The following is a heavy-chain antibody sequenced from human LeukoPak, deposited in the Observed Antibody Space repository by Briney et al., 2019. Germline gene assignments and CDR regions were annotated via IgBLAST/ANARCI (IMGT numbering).Heavy chain of an antibody. CDR3: ARWSQLLWMDDY. CDR2: MNPNSGNT. D-gene: IGHD2-2*01. J-gene: IGHJ4*02. V-gene: IGHV1-8*01. CDR1: GYTFTSYD. Sequence: GASVKVSCKASGYTFTSYDINWVRQATGQGLEWMGWMNPNSGNTGYAQKFQGRVTMTRNTSISTAYMELSSLRSEDTAVYYSARWSQLLWMDDYWGQGTLVTVSS.